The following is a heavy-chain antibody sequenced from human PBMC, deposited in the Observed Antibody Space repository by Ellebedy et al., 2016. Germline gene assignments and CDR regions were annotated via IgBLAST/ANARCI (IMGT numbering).Heavy chain of an antibody. Sequence: GGSLRLXXAASGFTFSNYGMHWVRQAPGKGLEWLSSISYDDSKKYYRDSVKARYTISRDNAENTLYLQIDSLGPEDTATYYCAKERELWSLWNLTTYDYWGQGALVIVSS. CDR3: AKERELWSLWNLTTYDY. D-gene: IGHD5-18*01. CDR1: GFTFSNYG. V-gene: IGHV3-30*18. CDR2: ISYDDSKK. J-gene: IGHJ4*02.